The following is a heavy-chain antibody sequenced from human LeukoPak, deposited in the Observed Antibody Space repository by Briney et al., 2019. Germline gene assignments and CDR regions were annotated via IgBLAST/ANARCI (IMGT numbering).Heavy chain of an antibody. D-gene: IGHD1-26*01. Sequence: GGSLRLSCAASGFTFSNAWMSWVRQAPGKGLEWVGRIKSNTDGGTTDYAAPVKGRFTISRDDSKNTLYLQMNSLKTEDTALYYCTTARGGGATTDYWGQGTLVTVSS. CDR3: TTARGGGATTDY. V-gene: IGHV3-15*01. CDR1: GFTFSNAW. J-gene: IGHJ4*02. CDR2: IKSNTDGGTT.